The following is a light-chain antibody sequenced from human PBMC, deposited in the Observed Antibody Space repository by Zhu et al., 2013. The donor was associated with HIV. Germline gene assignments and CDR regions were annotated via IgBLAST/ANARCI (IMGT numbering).Light chain of an antibody. CDR1: QSVSTY. CDR2: DAS. V-gene: IGKV3-11*01. Sequence: EIVLTQSPATLSLSPGERATLSCRASQSVSTYLAWYQQRPGQPPRLLIYDASNRATGIPARFSGSGSGTDFTLTISNLEPEDSAIYFCQQYATSSLTFGGGTKVEI. J-gene: IGKJ4*01. CDR3: QQYATSSLT.